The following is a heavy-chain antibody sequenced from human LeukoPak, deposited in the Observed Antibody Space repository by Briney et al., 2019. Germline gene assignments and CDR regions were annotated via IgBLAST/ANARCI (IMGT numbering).Heavy chain of an antibody. V-gene: IGHV4-59*11. CDR1: GGSISSHN. CDR3: ARVDSSGYYTFFDY. J-gene: IGHJ4*02. Sequence: PSETLSLTCTVSGGSISSHNWNWIRQPPGKGLEWIGDIYNSGSPNYNPSLKSRVTISVDTPKNQFSLKLSSVTAADTAVYYCARVDSSGYYTFFDYWGQGTLVTVSS. D-gene: IGHD3-22*01. CDR2: IYNSGSP.